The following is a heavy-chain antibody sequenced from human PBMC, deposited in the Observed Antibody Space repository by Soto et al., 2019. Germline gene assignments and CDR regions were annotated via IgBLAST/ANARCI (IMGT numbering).Heavy chain of an antibody. J-gene: IGHJ3*02. D-gene: IGHD1-26*01. CDR2: ISPDGSVT. CDR3: ASPRSMSSSGFDI. V-gene: IGHV3-74*01. CDR1: GYMFSRHW. Sequence: EVQLVESGGGLVQPGGSLRLSCAASGYMFSRHWIHWVRQAPGQGPVGVARISPDGSVTNYADFVEGRFTIARDNAKNPLYLHMGSLRAEDTAVYYCASPRSMSSSGFDIWGQGTMVIVSA.